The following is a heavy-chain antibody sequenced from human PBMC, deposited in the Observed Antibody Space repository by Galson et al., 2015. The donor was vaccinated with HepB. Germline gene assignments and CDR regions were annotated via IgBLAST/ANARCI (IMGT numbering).Heavy chain of an antibody. D-gene: IGHD1-26*01. J-gene: IGHJ4*02. CDR1: GFTFSSYA. CDR2: ISYDGSNK. CDR3: ATLLIQWELLSFGPDY. Sequence: SLRLSCAASGFTFSSYAMHWVRQAPGKGLEWVAVISYDGSNKYYADSVKGRFTISRDNSKNTLYPQMNSLRAEDTAVYYCATLLIQWELLSFGPDYWGQGTLVTVSS. V-gene: IGHV3-30-3*01.